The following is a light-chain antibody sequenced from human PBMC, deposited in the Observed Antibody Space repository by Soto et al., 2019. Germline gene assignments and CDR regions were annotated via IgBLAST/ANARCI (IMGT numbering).Light chain of an antibody. CDR2: RNN. Sequence: QSVLTQRPSASGTPGQRVTISCSGSSPNIGSNYVYWYQQLPGTAPKLLIYRNNQRPSGVPDRFSGSKSGISASLAISGLQSEDEADYYCAAWDDSLNGLVFGGGTKVTVL. CDR1: SPNIGSNY. V-gene: IGLV1-47*01. CDR3: AAWDDSLNGLV. J-gene: IGLJ2*01.